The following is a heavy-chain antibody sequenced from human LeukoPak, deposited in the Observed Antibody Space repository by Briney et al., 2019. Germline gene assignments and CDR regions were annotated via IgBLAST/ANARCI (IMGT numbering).Heavy chain of an antibody. CDR3: AKSWGVEYSSGFFSGVHY. D-gene: IGHD3-22*01. CDR2: ISYDGTNK. J-gene: IGHJ4*02. CDR1: GFTFSSYG. Sequence: GRSLRLSCAASGFTFSSYGMHWVRQAPGKGLEWVAIISYDGTNKNYAGSVKGRFTISRDNSKNTLYLQMDSLRPEDTAVFYCAKSWGVEYSSGFFSGVHYWGQGTLVTVSS. V-gene: IGHV3-30*18.